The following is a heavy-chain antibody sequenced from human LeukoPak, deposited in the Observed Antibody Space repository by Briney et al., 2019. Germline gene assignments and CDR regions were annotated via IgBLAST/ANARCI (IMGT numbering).Heavy chain of an antibody. D-gene: IGHD2-15*01. CDR2: IYYSGST. CDR3: SGYCSGGSCYADAFDI. V-gene: IGHV4-59*01. Sequence: SETLYLTCTVSGGSISSYYWSWIRQPPGKGLEWIGYIYYSGSTNYNPSLKSRVTISVDTSKNQFSLKLSSVTAADTAVYYCSGYCSGGSCYADAFDIWGQGTMVTVSS. CDR1: GGSISSYY. J-gene: IGHJ3*02.